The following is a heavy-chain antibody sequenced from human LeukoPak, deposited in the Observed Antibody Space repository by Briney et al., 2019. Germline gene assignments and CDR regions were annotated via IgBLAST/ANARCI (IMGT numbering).Heavy chain of an antibody. V-gene: IGHV1-46*01. J-gene: IGHJ4*02. CDR3: AREARY. Sequence: ASVKVSCKASGYTFPSYFMHWVRQAPGQGLEWMGIINPTGGSTTYAQKFQGRVTITADESTSTAYMELSSLRSEDTAVYYCAREARYWGQGTLVTVSS. CDR2: INPTGGST. CDR1: GYTFPSYF.